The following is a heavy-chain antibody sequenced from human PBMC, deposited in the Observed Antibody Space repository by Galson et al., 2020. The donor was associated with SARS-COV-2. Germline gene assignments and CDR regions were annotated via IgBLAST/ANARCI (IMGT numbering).Heavy chain of an antibody. CDR2: IYSEGSST. V-gene: IGHV3-74*01. D-gene: IGHD3-16*01. J-gene: IGHJ4*02. CDR3: ARGDMRNDYFDY. CDR1: GFTFSSYW. Sequence: GALKISCAASGFTFSSYWMHWVRQAPGKGLVWVSRIYSEGSSTSYADSVKGRFTISGDDAKNTLYLHMRSLRAEDTAVYYCARGDMRNDYFDYWGQGTLVTVSS.